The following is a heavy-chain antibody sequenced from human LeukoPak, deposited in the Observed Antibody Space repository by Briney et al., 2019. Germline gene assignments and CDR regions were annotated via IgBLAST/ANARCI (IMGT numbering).Heavy chain of an antibody. J-gene: IGHJ4*02. Sequence: GASVKVSCKASGYTFTSYDINWVRQATGQGLEWMGWMNPNSGNTGYAQKFQGRVTITTNTSISTAYMELSSLRSEDTAVYYCARGRVRGPYSAYWGQGTLVTVSS. D-gene: IGHD3-10*01. V-gene: IGHV1-8*03. CDR3: ARGRVRGPYSAY. CDR1: GYTFTSYD. CDR2: MNPNSGNT.